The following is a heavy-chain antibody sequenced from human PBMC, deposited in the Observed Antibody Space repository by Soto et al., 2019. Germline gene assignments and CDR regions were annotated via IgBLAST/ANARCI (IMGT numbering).Heavy chain of an antibody. Sequence: IQLVQSAGEVKRPGASVKVSCKASGYTFNTFGITWVRQAPGQGLEWMGCVSGYSDKRDYSRKLQDRITLTADPSTATSYMELRSLTSDDTAVYYCARGWGKSCGVNDFWGQGTLVTVSS. CDR1: GYTFNTFG. CDR2: VSGYSDKR. V-gene: IGHV1-18*01. D-gene: IGHD2-21*01. J-gene: IGHJ4*02. CDR3: ARGWGKSCGVNDF.